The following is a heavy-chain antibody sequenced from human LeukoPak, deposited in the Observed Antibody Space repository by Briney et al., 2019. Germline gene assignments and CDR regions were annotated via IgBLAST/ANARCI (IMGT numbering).Heavy chain of an antibody. CDR2: ISGSGGST. V-gene: IGHV3-23*01. CDR3: AKDSYNYDILTGYYLY. CDR1: GFTFSSYA. Sequence: GGSLRLSCAASGFTFSSYAMGWVRQAPGKGLEWVSGISGSGGSTYYADSVKGRFTISRGNSKNTLYLQMNSLRAEDTAVYYCAKDSYNYDILTGYYLYWGQGTLVTVSS. J-gene: IGHJ4*02. D-gene: IGHD3-9*01.